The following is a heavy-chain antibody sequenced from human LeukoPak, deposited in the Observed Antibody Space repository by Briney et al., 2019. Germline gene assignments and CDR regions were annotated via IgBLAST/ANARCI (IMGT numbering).Heavy chain of an antibody. J-gene: IGHJ4*02. Sequence: PGRSLRLSCAASGFTFSSYAMHWVRQAPGKGLEWVAVISYDGSNKYYADSVKGRFTISRDNSKNTLYLQMNSLRAEDTAVYYCARSTYSGSYYYYFDYWGQGTLVTVSS. V-gene: IGHV3-30*01. CDR1: GFTFSSYA. CDR3: ARSTYSGSYYYYFDY. D-gene: IGHD1-26*01. CDR2: ISYDGSNK.